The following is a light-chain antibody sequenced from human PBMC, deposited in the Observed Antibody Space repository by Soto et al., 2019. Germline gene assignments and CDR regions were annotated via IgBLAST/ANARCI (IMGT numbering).Light chain of an antibody. CDR3: QQYGSSGT. CDR2: GAS. J-gene: IGKJ1*01. CDR1: QSVSNNY. V-gene: IGKV3-20*01. Sequence: IVLTQSPGTLSLSQGERATLSCRASQSVSNNYLAWYQQKPGQAPRLLICGASNRATGIPDRFSGSGSGTDFTLTISRLEPEDFAVYYCQQYGSSGTFGQGTKVDIK.